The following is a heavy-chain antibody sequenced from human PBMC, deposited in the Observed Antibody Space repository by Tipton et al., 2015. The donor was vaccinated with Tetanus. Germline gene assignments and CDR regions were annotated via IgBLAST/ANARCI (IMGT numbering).Heavy chain of an antibody. D-gene: IGHD6-13*01. Sequence: TLSLTCTVSGGSVSSGSYYWAWIRQPPGKGLEWIGYVYYTGSTNHNPSLKSRVTISMDRSKNQISLQLTSVTAADTAVYFCAGVTAQRTELYFDHWGQGTLVTVSS. CDR1: GGSVSSGSYY. CDR3: AGVTAQRTELYFDH. V-gene: IGHV4-61*01. J-gene: IGHJ4*02. CDR2: VYYTGST.